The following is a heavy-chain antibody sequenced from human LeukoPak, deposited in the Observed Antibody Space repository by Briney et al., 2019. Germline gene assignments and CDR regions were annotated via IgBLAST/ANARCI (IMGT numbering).Heavy chain of an antibody. CDR3: ARVSGGTYPDY. Sequence: PSETLSLTCTVSGVCISSYYWSWIRQPPGKGLEWIGYIYYSGSTNYNPSLKSRVTISVDTSKNQFSLKLSSVTAADTAVYYCARVSGGTYPDYWGQGTLVTVSP. V-gene: IGHV4-59*01. CDR1: GVCISSYY. D-gene: IGHD1-26*01. CDR2: IYYSGST. J-gene: IGHJ4*02.